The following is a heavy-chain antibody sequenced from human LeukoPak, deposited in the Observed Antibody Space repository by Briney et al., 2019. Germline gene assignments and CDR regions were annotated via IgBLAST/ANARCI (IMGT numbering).Heavy chain of an antibody. CDR3: ARGRGYIVVVPAAKKKSYAFDI. J-gene: IGHJ3*02. CDR2: INHSGST. Sequence: SETLSLTCAVYGGSFSGYYWSWIRQPPGKGLEWIGEINHSGSTNYNPSLKSRVTISVDTSKNQFSLKLSSVTAADTAVYYCARGRGYIVVVPAAKKKSYAFDIWGQGTMVTVSS. CDR1: GGSFSGYY. D-gene: IGHD2-2*01. V-gene: IGHV4-34*01.